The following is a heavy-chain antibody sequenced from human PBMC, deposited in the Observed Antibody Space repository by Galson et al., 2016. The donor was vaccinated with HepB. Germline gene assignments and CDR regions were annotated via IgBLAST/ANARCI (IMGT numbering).Heavy chain of an antibody. CDR1: GGSMSSYY. Sequence: ETLSLTCTVSGGSMSSYYWSWIRQSAGKGLEWIGRIYPSGSINHNPSLESRVTMSRDPSKNQFALKLSSVTAADTAVYYCARATQSVDYYDSSGFPLSYFDYWGQGTQVTVSS. CDR3: ARATQSVDYYDSSGFPLSYFDY. J-gene: IGHJ4*03. CDR2: IYPSGSI. V-gene: IGHV4-4*07. D-gene: IGHD3-22*01.